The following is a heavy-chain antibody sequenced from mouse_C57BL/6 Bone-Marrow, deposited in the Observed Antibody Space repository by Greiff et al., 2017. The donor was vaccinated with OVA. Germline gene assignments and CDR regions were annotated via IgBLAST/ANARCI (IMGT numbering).Heavy chain of an antibody. V-gene: IGHV2-2*01. J-gene: IGHJ3*01. CDR2: IWSGGST. Sequence: VQGVESGPGLVQPSQSLSITCTVSGFSLTSYGVHWVRQSPGKGLEWLGVIWSGGSTDYNAAFISRLSISKDNSKSQVFFKMNSLQADDTAIYYCARSDYGSSYAWFAYWGQGTLVTVSA. D-gene: IGHD1-1*01. CDR3: ARSDYGSSYAWFAY. CDR1: GFSLTSYG.